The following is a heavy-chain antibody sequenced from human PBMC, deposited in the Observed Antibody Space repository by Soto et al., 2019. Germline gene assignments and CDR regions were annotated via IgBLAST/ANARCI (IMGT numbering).Heavy chain of an antibody. Sequence: PSETLSLTCIVSGGSISSYYWSWIRQPPGKGLEWIGYIYYSGSTNYNPSLKSRVTISVDTSKNQFSLKLSSVTAADTAVYYCARLGSWYYFDYWGQGTLVTAPQ. V-gene: IGHV4-59*08. CDR1: GGSISSYY. D-gene: IGHD2-15*01. J-gene: IGHJ4*02. CDR2: IYYSGST. CDR3: ARLGSWYYFDY.